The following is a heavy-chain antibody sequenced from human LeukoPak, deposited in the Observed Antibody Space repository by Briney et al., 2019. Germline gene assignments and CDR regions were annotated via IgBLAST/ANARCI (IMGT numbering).Heavy chain of an antibody. CDR1: GFTFSNAW. V-gene: IGHV3-15*01. CDR3: ARDREDYDSSGYLKYYFDY. D-gene: IGHD3-22*01. J-gene: IGHJ4*02. Sequence: GGSLRLSCAASGFTFSNAWMSWVRQAPGKGLEWVGRIKSKTDGWTTDYAAPVKGRFTISRDDSKNTLYLQMNSLRAEDTAVYYCARDREDYDSSGYLKYYFDYWGQGTLVTVSS. CDR2: IKSKTDGWTT.